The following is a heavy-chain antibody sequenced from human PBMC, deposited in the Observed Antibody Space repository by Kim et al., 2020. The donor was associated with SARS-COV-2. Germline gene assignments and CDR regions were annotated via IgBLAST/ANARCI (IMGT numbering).Heavy chain of an antibody. CDR2: IYYSGST. CDR1: GGSISSSSYY. Sequence: SETLSLTCTVSGGSISSSSYYWGWIRQPPGKGLEWIGSIYYSGSTYYNPSLKSRVTISVDTSKNQFSLKLSSVTAADTAVYYCARLAVAVIDYWGQGTLVTVSS. V-gene: IGHV4-39*01. D-gene: IGHD6-19*01. CDR3: ARLAVAVIDY. J-gene: IGHJ4*02.